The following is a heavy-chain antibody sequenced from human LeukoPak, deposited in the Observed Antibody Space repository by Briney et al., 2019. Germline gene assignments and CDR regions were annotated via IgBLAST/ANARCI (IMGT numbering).Heavy chain of an antibody. CDR2: IIPIFGTA. CDR3: ARVREQLVTLGYFDY. J-gene: IGHJ4*02. D-gene: IGHD6-13*01. CDR1: GGTFSSYA. Sequence: ASVKVSCKASGGTFSSYAISWVRQAPGQGLEWMGGIIPIFGTANYAQKFQGRVTITADESTSTAYMELSSLRSEDTAVYYCARVREQLVTLGYFDYWGQGTLVTVSS. V-gene: IGHV1-69*13.